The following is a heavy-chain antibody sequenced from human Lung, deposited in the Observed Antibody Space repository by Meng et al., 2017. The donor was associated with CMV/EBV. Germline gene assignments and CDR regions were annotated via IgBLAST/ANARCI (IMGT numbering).Heavy chain of an antibody. D-gene: IGHD2-8*01. Sequence: GEXXTISCAASGFTFSHSWMHWVRQAPGKGLVWVSLINTDGTTTNYADSVKGRFTISRDNAKNTLHLQMDSLRADDTALYYCARKRTNWRGPVFDYWGQGXLVTVSS. J-gene: IGHJ4*02. CDR2: INTDGTTT. CDR3: ARKRTNWRGPVFDY. V-gene: IGHV3-74*01. CDR1: GFTFSHSW.